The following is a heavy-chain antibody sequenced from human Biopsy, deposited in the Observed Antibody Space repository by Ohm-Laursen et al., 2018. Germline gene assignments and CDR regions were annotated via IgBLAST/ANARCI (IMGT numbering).Heavy chain of an antibody. CDR2: INGYSIST. CDR1: GHTLTNPD. D-gene: IGHD3/OR15-3a*01. J-gene: IGHJ4*02. Sequence: GATVKISCKASGHTLTNPDISWVRQAPGQGLEWLGWINGYSISTNYAPKFQGRIIMTTDTSTSTVYVELRSLRSDDTAMYYCTTDRTGRALFDNWGQGSLVTVSS. V-gene: IGHV1-18*01. CDR3: TTDRTGRALFDN.